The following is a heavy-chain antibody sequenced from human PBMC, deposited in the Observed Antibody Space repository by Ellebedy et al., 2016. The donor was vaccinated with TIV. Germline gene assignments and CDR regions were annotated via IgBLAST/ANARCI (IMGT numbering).Heavy chain of an antibody. D-gene: IGHD2-21*02. CDR1: GGSISSYY. CDR2: IYHSGST. J-gene: IGHJ4*02. Sequence: SETLSLTCTVSGGSISSYYWSWIRQPPGKGLEWIGYIYHSGSTYYNPSLKSRVTISVDRSKNQFSLKLSSVTAADTAVYYCAKGGDDPFDYWGQGTLVTVSS. CDR3: AKGGDDPFDY. V-gene: IGHV4-59*12.